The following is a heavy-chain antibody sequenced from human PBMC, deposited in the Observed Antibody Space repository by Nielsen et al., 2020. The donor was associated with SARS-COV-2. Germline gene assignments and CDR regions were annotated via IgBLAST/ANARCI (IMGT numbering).Heavy chain of an antibody. Sequence: GGSLRLSCEASGFSFSDSYMSWIRQAPGKGLEWVSYINSGSSYTNYADSVKGRFTTSRDNAKKSLFLEMKSLRAEDTAVYYCARIGWTYYFASWGRGTLVTVSS. V-gene: IGHV3-11*03. J-gene: IGHJ4*02. CDR1: GFSFSDSY. CDR2: INSGSSYT. D-gene: IGHD2-15*01. CDR3: ARIGWTYYFAS.